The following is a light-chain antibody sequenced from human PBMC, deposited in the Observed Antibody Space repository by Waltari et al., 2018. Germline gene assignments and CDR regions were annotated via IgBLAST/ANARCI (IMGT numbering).Light chain of an antibody. V-gene: IGLV2-14*01. CDR1: STDVGAYNF. CDR2: DVG. J-gene: IGLJ1*01. Sequence: QSALTQPASVSGSPGQSITISCTGSSTDVGAYNFLSWYQQNPGKVPKLILYDVGNRPSGISHRFPSSKSGNTASLTIAGLQEEDEGEYYCSSYTTSTTLLFGTGTRLTVL. CDR3: SSYTTSTTLL.